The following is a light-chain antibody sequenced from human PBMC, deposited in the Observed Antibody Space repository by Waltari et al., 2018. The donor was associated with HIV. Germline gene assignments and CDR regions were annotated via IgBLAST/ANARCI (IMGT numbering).Light chain of an antibody. V-gene: IGKV4-1*01. CDR1: QRVLYSSNNKDY. Sequence: DIVMTQTPDSMAVSLGERATINCKSSQRVLYSSNNKDYLSWYQQKPGQPPKLLIYWASTRESGVPDRFSGSGSGTDFNLTISSLQAEDVAVYYCQQFYGAVYTFGQGTKLEIK. J-gene: IGKJ2*01. CDR3: QQFYGAVYT. CDR2: WAS.